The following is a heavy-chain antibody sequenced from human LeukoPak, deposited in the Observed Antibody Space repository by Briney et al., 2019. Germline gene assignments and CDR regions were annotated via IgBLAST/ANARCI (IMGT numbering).Heavy chain of an antibody. CDR3: ARGVATIYFDY. D-gene: IGHD5-24*01. J-gene: IGHJ4*02. CDR2: INPNSGDT. CDR1: GYTFTGYY. V-gene: IGHV1-2*02. Sequence: ASVKVSCKASGYTFTGYYMHWVRQAPGQGLEWMGWINPNSGDTNYAQKFQGRVTMTRDTSISTAYMELSRLRSDDTAVYYCARGVATIYFDYWGQGTLVTVSS.